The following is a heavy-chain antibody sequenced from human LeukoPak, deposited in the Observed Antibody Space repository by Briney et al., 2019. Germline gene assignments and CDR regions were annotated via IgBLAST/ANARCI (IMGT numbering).Heavy chain of an antibody. CDR1: GGTFSSYA. Sequence: GASVKVSCKASGGTFSSYAISWVRQAPGQGLEWMGGIIPIFGTANYAQKFQGRVTITADESTSTAYTELSSLRSEDTAVYYCARGDIVVAALDYWGQGTLVTVSS. CDR2: IIPIFGTA. D-gene: IGHD2-2*01. CDR3: ARGDIVVAALDY. V-gene: IGHV1-69*13. J-gene: IGHJ4*02.